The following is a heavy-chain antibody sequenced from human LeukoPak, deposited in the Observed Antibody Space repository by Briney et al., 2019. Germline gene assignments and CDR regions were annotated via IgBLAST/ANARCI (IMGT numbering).Heavy chain of an antibody. J-gene: IGHJ3*02. Sequence: PSETLSLTCTVSGGSMSSYYWSWIRQPPGKGLEWIGYIYYSGSTNYNPSLKSRVTISVDTSKNQFSLKLSSVTAADTAVYYCARVWSSGLDAFDIWGQGTMVTVSS. V-gene: IGHV4-59*01. CDR1: GGSMSSYY. CDR3: ARVWSSGLDAFDI. D-gene: IGHD2-8*02. CDR2: IYYSGST.